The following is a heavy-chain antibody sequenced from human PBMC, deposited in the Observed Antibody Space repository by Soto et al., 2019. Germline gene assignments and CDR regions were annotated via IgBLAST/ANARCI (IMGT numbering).Heavy chain of an antibody. D-gene: IGHD5-18*01. Sequence: EVQLVESGGGLVKPGGSLRLSCAASGFTFSNAWMNWVRPAPGKGLEWVGRIKSKTDGGTTDYASPVKGRITISRDNSKNTLYLQMNSLKTEATAVYYCTTYSNGAKHWFGPWGQGTLVTVSS. V-gene: IGHV3-15*07. CDR1: GFTFSNAW. CDR2: IKSKTDGGTT. J-gene: IGHJ5*02. CDR3: TTYSNGAKHWFGP.